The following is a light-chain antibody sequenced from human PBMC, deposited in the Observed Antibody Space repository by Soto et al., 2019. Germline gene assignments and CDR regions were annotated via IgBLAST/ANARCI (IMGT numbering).Light chain of an antibody. V-gene: IGLV1-47*01. J-gene: IGLJ3*02. CDR1: SSNIVSNS. CDR2: RNN. Sequence: QSVLTQPPSASGTPGQRVTISCSGSSSNIVSNSVYWFQQLPGTAPKLLIYRNNQRPSGVPDRFSGSKSGTSASLAIGGLRSEDEADYYCAAWDDSLSGWVFGGGTKLTVL. CDR3: AAWDDSLSGWV.